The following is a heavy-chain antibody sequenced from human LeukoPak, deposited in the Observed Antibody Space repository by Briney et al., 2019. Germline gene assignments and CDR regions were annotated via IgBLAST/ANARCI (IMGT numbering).Heavy chain of an antibody. CDR2: ISSSSSYI. CDR1: GFTFSSYA. CDR3: ARDAEGYFDY. J-gene: IGHJ4*02. V-gene: IGHV3-21*01. Sequence: GGSLRLSCAASGFTFSSYAMSWVRQAPGKGLEWVSSISSSSSYIYYADSVKGRFTISRDNAKNSLYLQMNSLRAEDTAVYYCARDAEGYFDYWGQGTLVTVSS.